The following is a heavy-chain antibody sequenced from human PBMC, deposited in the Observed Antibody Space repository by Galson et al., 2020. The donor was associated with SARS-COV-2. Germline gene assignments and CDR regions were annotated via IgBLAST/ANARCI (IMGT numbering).Heavy chain of an antibody. D-gene: IGHD1-26*01. CDR3: ARDQGGSFDY. CDR1: GDSIRRSSYY. Sequence: ASETLSLTCIVSGDSIRRSSYYWGWIRQPPGKGLEWIGSIYSSGNTQYNPSFKSRVTISVDTSKNQLSLKLTSVTAADTAVYFCARDQGGSFDYWGQGTLVSVSS. J-gene: IGHJ4*02. V-gene: IGHV4-39*07. CDR2: IYSSGNT.